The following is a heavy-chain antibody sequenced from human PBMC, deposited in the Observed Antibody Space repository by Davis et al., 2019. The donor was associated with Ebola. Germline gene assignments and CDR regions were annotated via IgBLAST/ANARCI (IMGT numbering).Heavy chain of an antibody. V-gene: IGHV3-48*03. Sequence: GESLKISCAVSGFTFSSNEMTWVRQAPGKGLEGGSYIDSSAATIHYADSVKGRFNISRDNAKNSRDLQMNSLRAEDTAVYYCARDVGVVPAAMTLDVWGPGTTVPVSS. CDR2: IDSSAATI. D-gene: IGHD2-2*01. CDR1: GFTFSSNE. CDR3: ARDVGVVPAAMTLDV. J-gene: IGHJ6*02.